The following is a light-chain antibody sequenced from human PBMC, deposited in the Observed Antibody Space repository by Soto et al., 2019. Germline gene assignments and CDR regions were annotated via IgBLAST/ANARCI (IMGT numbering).Light chain of an antibody. Sequence: EIVMTQSPATLSVSPGERATLSCRASQSVRSKLAWYQQKPGQAPRLLIYDASTRATGIPARFSGSGSGTEFTLTITTLEPEDFAVYFCQQRANWPPVTFGQGPRWIS. CDR2: DAS. CDR3: QQRANWPPVT. J-gene: IGKJ1*01. V-gene: IGKV3-15*01. CDR1: QSVRSK.